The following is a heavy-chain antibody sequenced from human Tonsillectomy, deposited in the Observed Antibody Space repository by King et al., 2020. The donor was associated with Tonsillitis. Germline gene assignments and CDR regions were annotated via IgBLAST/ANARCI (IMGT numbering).Heavy chain of an antibody. CDR2: IGGRGGST. V-gene: IGHV3-23*04. CDR1: GFTFSSYA. J-gene: IGHJ5*01. Sequence: VQLVESGGGLVQPGGSLRLSCAASGFTFSSYAMSWVRQAPGKGLEWVSAIGGRGGSTFYVDSVKGRFIISRDNFKNTLYLHMNSLRAEDTAVYYCAKDLPVYDGYDGNRFDCWGQGTLVTVSS. D-gene: IGHD5-12*01. CDR3: AKDLPVYDGYDGNRFDC.